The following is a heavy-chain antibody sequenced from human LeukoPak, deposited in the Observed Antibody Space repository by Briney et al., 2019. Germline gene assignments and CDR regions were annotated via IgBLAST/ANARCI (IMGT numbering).Heavy chain of an antibody. CDR1: GYTFTSYD. V-gene: IGHV1-8*03. J-gene: IGHJ4*02. CDR2: TNPNSGNT. D-gene: IGHD3-10*01. CDR3: ARGYDYYGSGNYFDY. Sequence: ASVKVSCKASGYTFTSYDINWVRQATGQGLEWMGWTNPNSGNTGYAQKFQGRVTITRNTSISTAYMELSSLRSEDTAMYYCARGYDYYGSGNYFDYWGQGTLVTVSS.